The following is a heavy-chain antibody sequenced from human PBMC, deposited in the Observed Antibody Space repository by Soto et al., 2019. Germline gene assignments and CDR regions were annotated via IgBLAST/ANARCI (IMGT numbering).Heavy chain of an antibody. CDR1: GFTFSSYW. D-gene: IGHD2-8*01. J-gene: IGHJ3*01. V-gene: IGHV3-74*01. Sequence: PGGSLRLSCAASGFTFSSYWMYWVRQAPGKGLVWVSRINSDGSSTNYADSVKGRFTISRDNSQNTVFLQMNSLRAEDTAIYFCAKVRLTDYLRYAPHLWGQGTLVTVSS. CDR3: AKVRLTDYLRYAPHL. CDR2: INSDGSST.